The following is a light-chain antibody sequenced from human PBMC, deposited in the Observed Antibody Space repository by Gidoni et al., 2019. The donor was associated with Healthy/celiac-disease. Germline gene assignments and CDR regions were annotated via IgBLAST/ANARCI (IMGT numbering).Light chain of an antibody. V-gene: IGKV4-1*01. J-gene: IGKJ2*01. CDR2: WAS. CDR3: QQYYSTGT. CDR1: QSVLYSSNNKNY. Sequence: IVLTQSPYSLSVSLCERDTINCKSSQSVLYSSNNKNYLACYQQQPGQPPKLLIYWASNRESGVSELFSGRVFGTDFTLTISSLPDEDVAFYYCQQYYSTGTFGQGTKLEIK.